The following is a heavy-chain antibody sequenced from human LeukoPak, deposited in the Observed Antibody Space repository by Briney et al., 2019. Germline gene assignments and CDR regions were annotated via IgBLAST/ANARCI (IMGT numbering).Heavy chain of an antibody. CDR3: ARAKPKNMVRGLIMRRESRYYFDY. CDR1: GFTFSSYA. Sequence: GGSLRLSCAASGFTFSSYAMSWVRRAPGKGLEWVSVIYSGGSTYYADSVKGRFTIPRDNSQSTLYIQMNSLRAEDTAVYYCARAKPKNMVRGLIMRRESRYYFDYWGQGTLVTVSS. D-gene: IGHD3-10*01. CDR2: IYSGGST. V-gene: IGHV3-53*01. J-gene: IGHJ4*02.